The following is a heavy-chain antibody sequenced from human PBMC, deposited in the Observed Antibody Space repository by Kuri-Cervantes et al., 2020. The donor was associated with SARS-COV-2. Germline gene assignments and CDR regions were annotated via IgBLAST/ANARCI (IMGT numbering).Heavy chain of an antibody. J-gene: IGHJ4*02. CDR3: AKSRLTMVRGVITGDFDY. D-gene: IGHD3-10*01. Sequence: GGSLRLSCAASGFTFDDYGMSWVRQAPGKGLEWVSGINWNGGSTGYADSVKGRFTISRDNAKNSLYLQMNSLRAEDTAVYYCAKSRLTMVRGVITGDFDYWGQGTLVTVSS. CDR1: GFTFDDYG. V-gene: IGHV3-20*04. CDR2: INWNGGST.